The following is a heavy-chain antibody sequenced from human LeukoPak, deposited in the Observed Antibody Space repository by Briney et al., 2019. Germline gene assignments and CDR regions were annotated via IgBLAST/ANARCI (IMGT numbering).Heavy chain of an antibody. V-gene: IGHV4-59*01. J-gene: IGHJ3*02. Sequence: SETLSLTCTVSGGSISNYHWGWIRQPPGKGLEWIGYIFYSGSTNDNPSLKSRVTISVDTSKNQFSLRLSSVTAADTAVYYCARARNYYDNSGYYYEGDAFDIWGQGTMVTVSS. D-gene: IGHD3-22*01. CDR2: IFYSGST. CDR1: GGSISNYH. CDR3: ARARNYYDNSGYYYEGDAFDI.